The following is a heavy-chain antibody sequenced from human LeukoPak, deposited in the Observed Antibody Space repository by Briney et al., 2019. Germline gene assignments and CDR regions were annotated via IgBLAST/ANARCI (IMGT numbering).Heavy chain of an antibody. CDR3: AVTYYYDSSGYYYLGPYYYYYMDV. CDR2: IYYSGST. CDR1: GGFISSYY. V-gene: IGHV4-59*01. J-gene: IGHJ6*03. D-gene: IGHD3-22*01. Sequence: SETLSLTCTVSGGFISSYYWSWIRQPPGKGLEWIGYIYYSGSTNYNPSLKSRATISVDTSKNQFSLKLSSVTAADTAVYYCAVTYYYDSSGYYYLGPYYYYYMDVWGKGTTVTVSS.